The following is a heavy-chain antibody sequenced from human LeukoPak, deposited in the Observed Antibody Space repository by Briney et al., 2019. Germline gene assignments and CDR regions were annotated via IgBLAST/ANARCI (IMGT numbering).Heavy chain of an antibody. CDR1: GYTFSAYY. CDR3: ARDRDVGLTDF. CDR2: INPNSGAT. V-gene: IGHV1-2*02. D-gene: IGHD7-27*01. Sequence: EASVKVSCTASGYTFSAYYMHWVRQAPGQGLEWMGWINPNSGATHYAQRFQGRVTMTTDTSSAIGYMDLRRLSSDDTAVYYCARDRDVGLTDFWGQGTLVTVSS. J-gene: IGHJ4*02.